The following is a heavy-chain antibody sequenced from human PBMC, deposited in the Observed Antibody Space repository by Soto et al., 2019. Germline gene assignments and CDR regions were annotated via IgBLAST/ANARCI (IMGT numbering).Heavy chain of an antibody. Sequence: PGGSLRLSCAASGFTFSSYAMSWVRQAPGKGLEWVSAISGSGGSTYYADSVKGRFTISRDNSKNTLYLQMNSLRAEDTAVYYCAKYLERMVRGVTLVGYYYGXDVWGQGTTVTVSS. D-gene: IGHD3-10*01. CDR3: AKYLERMVRGVTLVGYYYGXDV. CDR2: ISGSGGST. CDR1: GFTFSSYA. J-gene: IGHJ6*02. V-gene: IGHV3-23*01.